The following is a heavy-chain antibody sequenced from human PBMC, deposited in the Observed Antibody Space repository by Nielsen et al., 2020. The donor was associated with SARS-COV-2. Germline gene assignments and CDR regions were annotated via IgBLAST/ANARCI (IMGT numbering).Heavy chain of an antibody. CDR2: IRSKAYGGTT. J-gene: IGHJ3*02. V-gene: IGHV3-49*04. Sequence: GESLKISCAASGFTFSSYSMNWVRQAPGKGLEWVGFIRSKAYGGTTEYAASVKGRFTISRDDSKSIAYLQMNSLKTEDTAVYYCKRAFDIWGQGTMVTVSS. CDR3: KRAFDI. CDR1: GFTFSSYS.